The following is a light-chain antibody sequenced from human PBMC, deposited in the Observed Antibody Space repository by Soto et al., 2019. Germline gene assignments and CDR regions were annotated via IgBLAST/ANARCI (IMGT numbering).Light chain of an antibody. CDR3: QQLNSYLYT. Sequence: IPLTQSPSSLSASVGDRVTITCRASQGISSYLAWYQQKLGKAPKLLIYAASTLQSGVPSRFSGSGSGTDFTLTISSLQPEDFATYYCQQLNSYLYTFGQGTKLEIK. CDR1: QGISSY. V-gene: IGKV1-9*01. CDR2: AAS. J-gene: IGKJ2*01.